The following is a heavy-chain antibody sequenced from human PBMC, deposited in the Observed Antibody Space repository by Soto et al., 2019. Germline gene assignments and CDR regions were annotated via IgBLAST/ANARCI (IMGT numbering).Heavy chain of an antibody. Sequence: PGGSLRLSCVASGLIVSNNYMSWVRQAPGKGLEWVSVMYSGGATYYADSVKGRFTTSRDNSKNTLFLEMSSLRPEDTAVYYCARDRTGYYGMDVWGQGTTVTVSS. CDR1: GLIVSNNY. CDR2: MYSGGAT. J-gene: IGHJ6*02. CDR3: ARDRTGYYGMDV. V-gene: IGHV3-53*01.